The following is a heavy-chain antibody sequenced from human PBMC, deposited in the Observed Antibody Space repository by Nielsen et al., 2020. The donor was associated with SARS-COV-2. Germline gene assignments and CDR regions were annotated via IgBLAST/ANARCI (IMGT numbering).Heavy chain of an antibody. V-gene: IGHV4-34*01. CDR3: ARVNIAARPLDYYYYYMDV. J-gene: IGHJ6*03. CDR2: INHSGST. CDR1: GGSFSGYY. Sequence: SETLSLTCAVYGGSFSGYYWSWIRQPPGKGLEWIGEINHSGSTNYNPSLKSRVTISVDTSKNQFSLKLSSVTAADTAVYYCARVNIAARPLDYYYYYMDVWGKGTTVTVSS. D-gene: IGHD6-6*01.